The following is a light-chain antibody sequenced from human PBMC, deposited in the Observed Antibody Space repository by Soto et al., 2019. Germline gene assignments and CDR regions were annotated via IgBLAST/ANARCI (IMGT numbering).Light chain of an antibody. CDR2: GAS. CDR3: QQYGSSPPT. Sequence: EIEMTQSTATLSLAPGERATLSCRASQSVSNNYLAWYQQKPGQAPRLLIYGASSRATGTPGRFSGSGSGTDFTLTINRLEPEDFALYYCQQYGSSPPTFGQGTKVAI. V-gene: IGKV3-20*01. J-gene: IGKJ1*01. CDR1: QSVSNNY.